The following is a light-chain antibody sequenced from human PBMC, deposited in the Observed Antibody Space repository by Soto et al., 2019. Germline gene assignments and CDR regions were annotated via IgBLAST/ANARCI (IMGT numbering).Light chain of an antibody. CDR1: QSVSAN. J-gene: IGKJ4*02. V-gene: IGKV3-15*01. CDR2: GAS. CDR3: QQYYTWPLT. Sequence: EIVMTQSPATLSVSPGERATLSCRASQSVSANLAWYQQRPGQAPRLLIYGASTRAAGMPARISGSGSGTEFTLTISSLQSEDFAVYSCQQYYTWPLTFGGGTKVEIK.